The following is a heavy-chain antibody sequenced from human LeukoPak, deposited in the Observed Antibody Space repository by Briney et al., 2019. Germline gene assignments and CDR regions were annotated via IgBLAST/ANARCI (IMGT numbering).Heavy chain of an antibody. J-gene: IGHJ5*02. D-gene: IGHD3-22*01. CDR2: IYYSGST. CDR1: GGSISSSSYY. V-gene: IGHV4-39*07. CDR3: ARVAPTYYYDSSGPTGFDP. Sequence: SSETLSLTCTVSGGSISSSSYYWGWIRPPPGKGLEWIGSIYYSGSTYYNPSLKSRVTISVDTSKNQFSLKLSSVTAADTAVYYCARVAPTYYYDSSGPTGFDPWGQGTLVTVSS.